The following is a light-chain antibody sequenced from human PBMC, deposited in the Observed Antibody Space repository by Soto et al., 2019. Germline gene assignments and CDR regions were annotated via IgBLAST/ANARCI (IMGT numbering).Light chain of an antibody. CDR1: SSNIGAGYD. J-gene: IGLJ2*01. Sequence: QSVLTQPPSVSGAPGQRVTISCTGSSSNIGAGYDVHWYQQLPGTAPKLLIYGNSNRPSGVPDRFSGSKSGTSASLAITGLHAEDEADYYRQSYDSSLSGSEVVFGGGTKLTVL. CDR3: QSYDSSLSGSEVV. CDR2: GNS. V-gene: IGLV1-40*01.